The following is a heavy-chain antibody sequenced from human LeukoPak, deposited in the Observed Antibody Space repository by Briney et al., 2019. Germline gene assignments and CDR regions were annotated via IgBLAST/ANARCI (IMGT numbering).Heavy chain of an antibody. CDR1: GFTFSRYW. D-gene: IGHD3-22*01. Sequence: GGSLRLSCVASGFTFSRYWMSWVRQAPGKGLEWVANINQDGSEKYCVDSVKGRFTISRDNAKNSLHLQMNSLRAEDTAVYYCARDEYYYDSSGYYYYFDYWGQGTLVTVSS. V-gene: IGHV3-7*04. CDR3: ARDEYYYDSSGYYYYFDY. J-gene: IGHJ4*02. CDR2: INQDGSEK.